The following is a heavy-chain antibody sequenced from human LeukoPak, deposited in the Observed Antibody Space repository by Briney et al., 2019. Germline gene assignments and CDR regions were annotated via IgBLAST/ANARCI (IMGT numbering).Heavy chain of an antibody. D-gene: IGHD3-10*01. CDR2: IYYSGNT. Sequence: SETLSLTCIVSGGSISSSSYYWGWIRQPPGKGLEWIGSIYYSGNTYYNPSLRSRVSISVDTSKNQFSLKLSSVTAADTAVYYCARASGYYGSGSYQIDYWGQGTLVTVSS. V-gene: IGHV4-39*07. J-gene: IGHJ4*02. CDR1: GGSISSSSYY. CDR3: ARASGYYGSGSYQIDY.